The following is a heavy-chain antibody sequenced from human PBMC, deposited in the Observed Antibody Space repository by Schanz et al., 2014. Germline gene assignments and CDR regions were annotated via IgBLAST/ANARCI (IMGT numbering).Heavy chain of an antibody. CDR1: GFIFNDYY. Sequence: VQLVESGGGLVKPGGSLRLSCAASGFIFNDYYMNWIRQAPGKGLEPVSVTYLGGNTDYADSVKGRFTISRDDSKNTLHLQMNSLRSEDTAIYFCARDQASTHWGQGTPVTVSS. V-gene: IGHV3-66*01. J-gene: IGHJ4*02. CDR2: TYLGGNT. CDR3: ARDQASTH.